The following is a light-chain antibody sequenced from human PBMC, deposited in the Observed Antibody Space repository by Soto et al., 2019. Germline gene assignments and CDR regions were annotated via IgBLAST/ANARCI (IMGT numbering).Light chain of an antibody. CDR1: QSVSSSY. CDR2: DAS. CDR3: QQYHNLWT. Sequence: EIVLTQSPGTLSLSPGERATLSCRASQSVSSSYLAWYQQKPGQAPRLLIYDASKRPTGTPARFSGSGSGTEFTLTITSLQSEDFALYYCQQYHNLWTFGQGTKVDIK. V-gene: IGKV3D-7*01. J-gene: IGKJ1*01.